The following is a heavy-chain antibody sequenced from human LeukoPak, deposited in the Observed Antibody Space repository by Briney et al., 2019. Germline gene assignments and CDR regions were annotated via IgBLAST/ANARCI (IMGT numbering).Heavy chain of an antibody. CDR3: ARGTSGDYDRFDP. J-gene: IGHJ5*02. D-gene: IGHD3-9*01. V-gene: IGHV4-30-2*05. CDR2: IYHSGST. Sequence: SETLSLTCAVSGGSISSGGYSWSWIRQPPGKGLEWIGYIYHSGSTYYNPSLKSRVTISVDTSKNQFSLKLSSVTAADTAVYYCARGTSGDYDRFDPWGQGTLVTVSP. CDR1: GGSISSGGYS.